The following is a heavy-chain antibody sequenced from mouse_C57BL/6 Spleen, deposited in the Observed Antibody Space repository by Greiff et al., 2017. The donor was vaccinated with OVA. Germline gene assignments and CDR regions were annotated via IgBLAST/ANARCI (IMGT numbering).Heavy chain of an antibody. CDR3: ARGYYGSSPWFAY. J-gene: IGHJ3*01. D-gene: IGHD1-1*01. Sequence: VKLVESGAELAKPGASVKLSCKASGYTFTSYWMHWVKQRPGQGLEWIGYINPSSGYTKYNQKFKDKATLTADKSSSTAYMQLSSLTYEDSAVYYCARGYYGSSPWFAYWGQGTLVTVSA. CDR1: GYTFTSYW. V-gene: IGHV1-7*01. CDR2: INPSSGYT.